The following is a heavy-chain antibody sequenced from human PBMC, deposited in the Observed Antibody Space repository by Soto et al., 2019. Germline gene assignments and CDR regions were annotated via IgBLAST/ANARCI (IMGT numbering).Heavy chain of an antibody. CDR3: AKHRGFRYYYDSSGYYT. Sequence: GGSLRLSCGASGFTFISYAMSWVRQAPGKGLEWVSAISGSGGSTYYADSVKGRFTISRDNSKNTLYLQMNSLRAEDTAVYYCAKHRGFRYYYDSSGYYTWGQGTLVTVSS. CDR1: GFTFISYA. CDR2: ISGSGGST. V-gene: IGHV3-23*01. D-gene: IGHD3-22*01. J-gene: IGHJ5*02.